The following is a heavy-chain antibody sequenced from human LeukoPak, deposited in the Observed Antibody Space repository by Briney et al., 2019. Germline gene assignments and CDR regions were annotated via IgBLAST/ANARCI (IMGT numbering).Heavy chain of an antibody. Sequence: GGSLRLSCAASGFTFSSYAMTWVRQAPGKGLEWVSVISGSGGSTYYADSVKGRFTISRDNSKNTLYLQMNSLRAEDTAVYYCAKDVDTAMVNDAFDIWGQGTMVTVSS. V-gene: IGHV3-23*01. CDR2: ISGSGGST. J-gene: IGHJ3*02. D-gene: IGHD5-18*01. CDR1: GFTFSSYA. CDR3: AKDVDTAMVNDAFDI.